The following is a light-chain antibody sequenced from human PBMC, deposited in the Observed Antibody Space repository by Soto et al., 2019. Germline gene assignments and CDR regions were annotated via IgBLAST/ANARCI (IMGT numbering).Light chain of an antibody. V-gene: IGKV3-15*01. CDR3: QQYNNCPT. Sequence: ILFTQSPGTLSLSPGERATLSCRARQSVYSNVAWYQRNPGPAPRLLICGASTRATGIPGRFSGRGSGIEFTITISSLRSEDVAVYCCQQYNNCPTFGQGTKVDIK. CDR2: GAS. CDR1: QSVYSN. J-gene: IGKJ1*01.